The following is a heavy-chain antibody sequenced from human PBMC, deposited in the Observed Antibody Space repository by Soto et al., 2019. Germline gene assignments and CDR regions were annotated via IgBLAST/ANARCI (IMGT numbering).Heavy chain of an antibody. CDR1: GGSVSSGSYY. CDR3: AGHSRRSGWRYFDY. J-gene: IGHJ4*02. D-gene: IGHD6-19*01. CDR2: IYYSGST. Sequence: SETLSLTCTVSGGSVSSGSYYWSWIRQPPGKGLEWIGYIYYSGSTNYNPSLKSRVTISVDTSKNQFSLKLSSVTAADTAVYYCAGHSRRSGWRYFDYWGQGTLVTVSS. V-gene: IGHV4-61*01.